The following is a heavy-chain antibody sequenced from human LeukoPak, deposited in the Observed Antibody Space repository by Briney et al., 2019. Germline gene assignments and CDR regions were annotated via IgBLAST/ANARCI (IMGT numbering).Heavy chain of an antibody. CDR3: AGSYSSSWVVDY. Sequence: GGSLGLSCAASGFTFSSYATHWVRQAPGKGLEWVAVISYDGTKKYYADSVKGRFTISRDNSKNTLYLQMNSLRAEDTAVYYCAGSYSSSWVVDYWGQGTLVTVSS. CDR2: ISYDGTKK. V-gene: IGHV3-30-3*01. CDR1: GFTFSSYA. D-gene: IGHD6-13*01. J-gene: IGHJ4*02.